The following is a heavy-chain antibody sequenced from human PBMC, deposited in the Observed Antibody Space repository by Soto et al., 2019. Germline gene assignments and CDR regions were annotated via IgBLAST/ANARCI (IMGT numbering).Heavy chain of an antibody. CDR1: GFTFSSYW. Sequence: EVQLVESGGGLVQPGGSLRLSCAASGFTFSSYWMSLVRQAPGKGLEWVANIKEDGSDMYYVDSVKGRFTISRDNAKNSLYLQMNSLRAEDTAVYYCATEVWVYYDFWSGYSDYWGQGTRVTVSP. V-gene: IGHV3-7*01. CDR3: ATEVWVYYDFWSGYSDY. D-gene: IGHD3-3*01. CDR2: IKEDGSDM. J-gene: IGHJ4*02.